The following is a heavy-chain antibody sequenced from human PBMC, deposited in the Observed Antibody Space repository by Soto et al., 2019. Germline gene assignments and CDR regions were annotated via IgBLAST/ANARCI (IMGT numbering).Heavy chain of an antibody. CDR2: IYSGGST. V-gene: IGHV3-53*02. CDR3: ARDCSSTSCYPTGYYGMDV. CDR1: GFTVSSNY. D-gene: IGHD2-2*01. J-gene: IGHJ6*02. Sequence: EVQLVETGGGLIQPGGSLRLSCAASGFTVSSNYMSWVRQAPGKGLEWVSGIYSGGSTYYADSVQGRFTISRDNSKNTLYLQMNSLRDEDTAVYYCARDCSSTSCYPTGYYGMDVWGQGTTVTVSS.